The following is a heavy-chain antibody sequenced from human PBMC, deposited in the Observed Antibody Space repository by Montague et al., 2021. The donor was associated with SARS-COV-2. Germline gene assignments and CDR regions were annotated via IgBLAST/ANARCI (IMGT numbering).Heavy chain of an antibody. CDR3: GREVAGCHGDCNDY. J-gene: IGHJ4*02. V-gene: IGHV3-48*03. CDR2: ISSSGGSI. CDR1: GFAFSSYE. D-gene: IGHD2-21*02. Sequence: SLRLSCAASGFAFSSYEMNWVRQAPGKGLEWIAYISSSGGSIQYADFMMGRFTISRDNARSSLYLQMNSLRAEDTAAYYCGREVAGCHGDCNDYWGQGTLVTVSS.